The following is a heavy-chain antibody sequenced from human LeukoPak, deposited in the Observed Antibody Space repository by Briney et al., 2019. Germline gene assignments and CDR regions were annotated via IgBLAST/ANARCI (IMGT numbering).Heavy chain of an antibody. CDR1: GGTFSSYA. V-gene: IGHV1-69*13. CDR3: AQRRDDSSGYLSGSLDY. J-gene: IGHJ4*02. CDR2: IIPIFGTA. Sequence: ASVKVSCKASGGTFSSYAISWVRQAPGQGLEWMGGIIPIFGTANYAQKFQGRVTITADESTSTAYMELSSPRSEDTAVYYCAQRRDDSSGYLSGSLDYWGQGTLVTVSS. D-gene: IGHD3-22*01.